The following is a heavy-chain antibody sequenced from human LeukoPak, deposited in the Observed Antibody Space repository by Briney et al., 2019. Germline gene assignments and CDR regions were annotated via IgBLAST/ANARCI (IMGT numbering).Heavy chain of an antibody. J-gene: IGHJ5*02. Sequence: GASVKVSCKASGYTFTCYYMHWVRQAPGQGLEWMGWINPNSGGTNYAQKFQGRVTMTRDTSISTAYMELSRLRSDDTAVYYCARDWTSREEWLLYGWFDPWGQGTLVTVSS. CDR2: INPNSGGT. D-gene: IGHD3-3*01. V-gene: IGHV1-2*02. CDR3: ARDWTSREEWLLYGWFDP. CDR1: GYTFTCYY.